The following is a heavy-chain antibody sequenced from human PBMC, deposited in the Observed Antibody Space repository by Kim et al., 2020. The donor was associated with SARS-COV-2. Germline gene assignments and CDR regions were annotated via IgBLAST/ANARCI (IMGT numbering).Heavy chain of an antibody. J-gene: IGHJ6*02. CDR3: ARGIGGYYGSGSYGFYGMDV. CDR1: GYTFTSYY. D-gene: IGHD3-10*01. V-gene: IGHV1-46*01. Sequence: ASVKVSCKASGYTFTSYYMHWVRQAPGQGLEWMGIINPSGGSTSYAQKFQGRVTMTRDTSTSTVYMELSSLRSEDTAVYYCARGIGGYYGSGSYGFYGMDVWGQGTTVTVSS. CDR2: INPSGGST.